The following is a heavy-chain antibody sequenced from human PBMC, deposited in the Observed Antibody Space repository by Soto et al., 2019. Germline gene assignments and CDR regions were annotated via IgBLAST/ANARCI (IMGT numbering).Heavy chain of an antibody. Sequence: SVKSSCVTSVYNFFRFHIHWVRQAPGQGLEWMGGITPGNGYTNYAQPFQGRVTLTRDTSIDTAYMDLRGLKSDDTAVDYCARERIAGPFDNWGQGTLVTVS. CDR1: VYNFFRFH. CDR2: ITPGNGYT. V-gene: IGHV1-2*02. J-gene: IGHJ1*01. CDR3: ARERIAGPFDN. D-gene: IGHD1-26*01.